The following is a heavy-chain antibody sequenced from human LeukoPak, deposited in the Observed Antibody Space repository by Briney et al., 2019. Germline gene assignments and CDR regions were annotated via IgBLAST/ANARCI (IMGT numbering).Heavy chain of an antibody. Sequence: PSETLSLTYTVYGGSFSGYYWSWIRQPPGKGLEWIGEINHSGSTNYNPSLKSRVTMSVDTSKNQFSLKLNSLTAADTAVYYCARRRNYLSHFDYWGQGTLVTVSS. CDR2: INHSGST. J-gene: IGHJ4*02. V-gene: IGHV4-34*01. CDR3: ARRRNYLSHFDY. CDR1: GGSFSGYY. D-gene: IGHD1-7*01.